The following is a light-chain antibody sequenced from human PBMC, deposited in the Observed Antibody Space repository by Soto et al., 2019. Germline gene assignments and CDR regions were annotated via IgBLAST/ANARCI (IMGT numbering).Light chain of an antibody. CDR2: GNG. CDR1: SSNIGAGYG. J-gene: IGLJ1*01. CDR3: SSYTSSSILYV. V-gene: IGLV1-40*01. Sequence: QSVLTQPPSVSGAPGQRVTISCTGSSSNIGAGYGVHWYQQLPGTAPKLLIYGNGNRPSGVPDRFSGSKSGNTASLTISGLQDEDEADYYCSSYTSSSILYVLGTGTKVTVL.